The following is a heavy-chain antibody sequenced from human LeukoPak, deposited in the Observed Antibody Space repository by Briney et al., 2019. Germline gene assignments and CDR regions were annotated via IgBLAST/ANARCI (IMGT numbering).Heavy chain of an antibody. V-gene: IGHV3-15*04. Sequence: GGSLRLSCVVSGLTFSNAWLTWVRQAPGKGLEWVGRIESKTDGGPTDYAAPVKGRFTISRDDSKNTQYLQMNSLKTEDTAVYYCSTLAYCSGGRCYGFDYWGQGALVTVSS. J-gene: IGHJ4*02. D-gene: IGHD2-15*01. CDR3: STLAYCSGGRCYGFDY. CDR1: GLTFSNAW. CDR2: IESKTDGGPT.